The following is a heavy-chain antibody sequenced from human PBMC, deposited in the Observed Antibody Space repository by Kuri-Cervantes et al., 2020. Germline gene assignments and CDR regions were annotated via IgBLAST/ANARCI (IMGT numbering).Heavy chain of an antibody. CDR2: IYSGGST. CDR1: GFTFSSYA. J-gene: IGHJ6*02. D-gene: IGHD3-10*01. Sequence: GGSLRLSCAASGFTFSSYAMHWVRQAPGKGLEWVSVIYSGGSTYYADSVKGRFTISRDNSKNTLYLQMNSLRAEDTAVYYCARDKGFGELSQYGMDVWGQGTTVTVSS. V-gene: IGHV3-NL1*01. CDR3: ARDKGFGELSQYGMDV.